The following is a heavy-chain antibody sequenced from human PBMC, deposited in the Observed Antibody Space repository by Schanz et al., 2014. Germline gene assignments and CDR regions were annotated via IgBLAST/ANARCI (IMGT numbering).Heavy chain of an antibody. D-gene: IGHD3-16*01. J-gene: IGHJ3*02. CDR3: ARSYHDDDDYTRALDM. CDR2: IGRRGQVI. V-gene: IGHV3-48*04. Sequence: EVLLVESGGVLVQPGGSLRLSCVVSGFTFSNYTMNWVRQAPGKGPEWVACIGRRGQVIYYADSMEGRFTISRDNAQNSLFLQMNSLRVEDTAVYYCARSYHDDDDYTRALDMWGQGTMVTVSS. CDR1: GFTFSNYT.